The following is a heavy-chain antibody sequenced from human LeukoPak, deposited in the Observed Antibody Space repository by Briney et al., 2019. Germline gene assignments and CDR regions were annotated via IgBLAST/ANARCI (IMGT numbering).Heavy chain of an antibody. CDR1: GFTFSSYE. CDR2: ISSSGSTI. CDR3: AETYMIRSL. Sequence: GGSLRLSCAASGFTFSSYEMNWVRQAPGKGLEWVSYISSSGSTIYYADSVKGRFTISRDNAQNSLYLQMNSLRDDDTAVYYCAETYMIRSLGGPGTLVSVS. V-gene: IGHV3-48*03. D-gene: IGHD3-16*01. J-gene: IGHJ4*02.